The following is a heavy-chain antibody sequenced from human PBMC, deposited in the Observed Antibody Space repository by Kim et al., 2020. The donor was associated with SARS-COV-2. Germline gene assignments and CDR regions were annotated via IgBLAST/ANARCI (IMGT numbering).Heavy chain of an antibody. D-gene: IGHD3-22*01. Sequence: SLKCRVPISVDTSKIQFSLHLSSVTAADTAVYYCARGPFGSSGYYRTFDYWGQGTLVTVSS. CDR3: ARGPFGSSGYYRTFDY. J-gene: IGHJ4*02. V-gene: IGHV4-34*01.